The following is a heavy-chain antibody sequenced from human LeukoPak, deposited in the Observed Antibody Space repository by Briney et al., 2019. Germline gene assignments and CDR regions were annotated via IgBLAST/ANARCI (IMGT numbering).Heavy chain of an antibody. D-gene: IGHD1-26*01. CDR3: ARRKVGATDYFDY. J-gene: IGHJ4*02. Sequence: PSETLSLTCTVSGGSISSYYWSWIRQPSGKGLEWIGYIYTSGSTNYNPSLKSRVTISVDTSKNQFSLKLSSVTAADTAVYYCARRKVGATDYFDYWGQGTLVTVSS. CDR1: GGSISSYY. V-gene: IGHV4-4*09. CDR2: IYTSGST.